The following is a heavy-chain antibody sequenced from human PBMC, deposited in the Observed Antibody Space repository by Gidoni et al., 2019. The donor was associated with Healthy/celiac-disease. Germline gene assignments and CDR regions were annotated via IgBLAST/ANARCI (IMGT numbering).Heavy chain of an antibody. V-gene: IGHV3-23*01. CDR3: AKENYYDSSFDY. CDR2: ISGSGGST. J-gene: IGHJ4*02. D-gene: IGHD3-22*01. CDR1: GCTVSSYA. Sequence: EVQLLESGGGLVQPGGSLRLSCAASGCTVSSYAMSWVRQAPGKGLEWVSAISGSGGSTYYADSVKGRFTISRDNSKNTLYLQMNRLRAEDTAVYYCAKENYYDSSFDYWGQGTLVTVSS.